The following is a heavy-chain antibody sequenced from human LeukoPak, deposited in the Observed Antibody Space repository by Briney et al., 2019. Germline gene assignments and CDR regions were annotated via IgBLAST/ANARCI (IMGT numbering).Heavy chain of an antibody. CDR1: GGTFSSYA. CDR3: ARDLEDGSGSSVWFDP. V-gene: IGHV1-69*06. D-gene: IGHD3-10*01. Sequence: SVKVSCKASGGTFSSYAISWVRQAPGQGLEWMGGIIPIFGTANYAQKFQGRVTITADKSTSTAYMELSSLRSEDTAVYYCARDLEDGSGSSVWFDPWGQGTLVTVSS. CDR2: IIPIFGTA. J-gene: IGHJ5*02.